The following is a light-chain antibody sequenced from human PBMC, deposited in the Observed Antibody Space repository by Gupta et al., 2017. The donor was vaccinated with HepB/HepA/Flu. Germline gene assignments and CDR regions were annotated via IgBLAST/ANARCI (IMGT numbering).Light chain of an antibody. CDR3: KYYRNPWT. J-gene: IGKJ1*01. CDR1: QSVFHIPNSMTY. Sequence: DILMTQSPDSLAVSLCDSDTINCKSSQSVFHIPNSMTYLAWYQKKPGQPPKLLIYWASTRESGVTDRFSGSGYGIDFNLTISSLQHEDVAVYYCKYYRNPWTFGQGTKVEIK. V-gene: IGKV4-1*01. CDR2: WAS.